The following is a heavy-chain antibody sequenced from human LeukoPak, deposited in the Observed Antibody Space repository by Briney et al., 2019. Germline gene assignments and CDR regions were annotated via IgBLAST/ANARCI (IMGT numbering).Heavy chain of an antibody. Sequence: PSETLSLTCTVSGGSISSYYWSWIRQPPGKGLEWIGYIDNSGSTNYNPSLKSRVTISVDTSKNQFSLKLSSVTAADTAVYYCARAANDDILTGYSRFDPWGQGTLVTVSS. D-gene: IGHD3-9*01. J-gene: IGHJ5*02. CDR3: ARAANDDILTGYSRFDP. CDR1: GGSISSYY. CDR2: IDNSGST. V-gene: IGHV4-59*01.